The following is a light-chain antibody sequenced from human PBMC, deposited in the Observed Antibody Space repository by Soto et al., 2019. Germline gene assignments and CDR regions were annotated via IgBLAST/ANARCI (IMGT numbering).Light chain of an antibody. CDR2: GAS. V-gene: IGKV3-11*01. CDR3: QKGGVWLT. Sequence: EIVLTQSPATLSLSPGDRATLSCRASQSVSSYLAWYQHKPGQAPRLLIYGASNRASGVPARFSGSGSGTDFTLTISSLEPEDFEVYYCQKGGVWLTCGGGTRVE. CDR1: QSVSSY. J-gene: IGKJ4*01.